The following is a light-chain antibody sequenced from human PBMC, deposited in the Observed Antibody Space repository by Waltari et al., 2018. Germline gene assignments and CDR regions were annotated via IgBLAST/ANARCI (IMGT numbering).Light chain of an antibody. Sequence: EIVMMQSPATLSVSPGERATLSCRASQSVSSNLAWYQQKPGQAPRLLIYGASIRATGIPARFSGSGSGTEFTLTISSLQSEDFATYYCQQSYSTPYTFGQGTKLEIK. CDR1: QSVSSN. J-gene: IGKJ2*01. CDR2: GAS. CDR3: QQSYSTPYT. V-gene: IGKV3D-15*02.